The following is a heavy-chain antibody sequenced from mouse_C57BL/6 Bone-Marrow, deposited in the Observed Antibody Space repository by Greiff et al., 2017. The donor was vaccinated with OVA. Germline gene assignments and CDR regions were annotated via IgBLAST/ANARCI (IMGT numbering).Heavy chain of an antibody. D-gene: IGHD3-2*02. CDR2: ISYDGSN. V-gene: IGHV3-6*01. CDR3: ARGAQALFAY. CDR1: GYSITSGYY. J-gene: IGHJ3*01. Sequence: EVKLQESGPGLVKPSQSLSLTCSVTGYSITSGYYWNWIRQFPGNKLEWMGYISYDGSNNYNPSLKNRISITLDTSKNQFFLKLNSVTTEDTATYYCARGAQALFAYWGQGTLVTVSA.